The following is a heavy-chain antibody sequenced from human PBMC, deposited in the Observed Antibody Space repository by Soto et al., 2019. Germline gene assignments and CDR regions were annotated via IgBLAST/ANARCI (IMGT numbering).Heavy chain of an antibody. CDR3: ARSTAETYDILTGYYDY. J-gene: IGHJ4*02. Sequence: SETLSLTCAVYGGSFSGYYWSWSRQPPGKGLEWIGEINHSGSTNYNPSLKSRVTISVDTSKNQFSLKLSSVTAADTAVYYCARSTAETYDILTGYYDYWGQGTLVTVSS. V-gene: IGHV4-34*01. CDR1: GGSFSGYY. D-gene: IGHD3-9*01. CDR2: INHSGST.